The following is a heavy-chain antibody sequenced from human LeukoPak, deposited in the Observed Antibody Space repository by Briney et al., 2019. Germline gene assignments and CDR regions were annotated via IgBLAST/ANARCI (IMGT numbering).Heavy chain of an antibody. J-gene: IGHJ4*02. CDR1: GYTFTTYP. D-gene: IGHD3-10*01. CDR3: ARVRTYSYGSGSYYWDYYFDY. V-gene: IGHV1-18*01. Sequence: ASVKVSCKAAGYTFTTYPITWVRQPPGQGLEWMGWINPDNGNTIYAQKVQGRLTMTTDTSTTTAYMELRSLRSDDTAVYYCARVRTYSYGSGSYYWDYYFDYWGLGTLVTVSS. CDR2: INPDNGNT.